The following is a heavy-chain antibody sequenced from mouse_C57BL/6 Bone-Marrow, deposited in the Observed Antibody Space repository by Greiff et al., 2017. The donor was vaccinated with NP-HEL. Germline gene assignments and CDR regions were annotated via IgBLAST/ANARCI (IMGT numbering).Heavy chain of an antibody. V-gene: IGHV3-6*01. Sequence: VQLKESGPGLVKPSQSLSLTCSVTGYSITSGYYWNWIRQFPGNKLEWMGYISYDGSNNYNPSLKNRISITRDTSKNQFFLKLNSVTTEDTATYYCARALYSSMDYWGQGTSVTVSS. CDR1: GYSITSGYY. CDR2: ISYDGSN. CDR3: ARALYSSMDY. J-gene: IGHJ4*01.